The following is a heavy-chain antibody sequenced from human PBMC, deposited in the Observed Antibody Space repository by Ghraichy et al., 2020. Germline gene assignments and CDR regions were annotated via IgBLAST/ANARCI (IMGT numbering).Heavy chain of an antibody. V-gene: IGHV3-23*01. J-gene: IGHJ4*02. CDR3: TKDGDSSGYYTSFDY. Sequence: GGSLRLSCAASGFNFSSYAMSWVRQAPGKGLEWVSAISGSGGSTYSADSVKGRFTISRDNSKNTLYLQMNSLRAEDTAVYYCTKDGDSSGYYTSFDYWGQGTLVTVSS. CDR1: GFNFSSYA. D-gene: IGHD3-22*01. CDR2: ISGSGGST.